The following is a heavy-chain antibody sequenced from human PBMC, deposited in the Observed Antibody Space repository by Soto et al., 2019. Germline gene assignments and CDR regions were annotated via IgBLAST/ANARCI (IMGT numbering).Heavy chain of an antibody. J-gene: IGHJ4*02. CDR1: GASISSGTYY. D-gene: IGHD5-12*01. Sequence: KPSETLSLTCTVSGASISSGTYYWGCIRQPPGKGLEWIGSIYYNGNTYYNPSLKSRVTIFVDTSKNQFSLKLSSVTAADTAVYYCARHSEYSGYDFDYWGQGTPVTVSS. CDR3: ARHSEYSGYDFDY. V-gene: IGHV4-39*01. CDR2: IYYNGNT.